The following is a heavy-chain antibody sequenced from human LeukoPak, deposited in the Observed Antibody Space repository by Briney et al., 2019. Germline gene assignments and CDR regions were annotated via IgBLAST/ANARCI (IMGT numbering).Heavy chain of an antibody. Sequence: SETLSLTCAVYGGSFSGYYWSWIRQPPGKGLEWIGEINHSGSTNYNPSLKSRVTISVDTSKNQFSLKLSSVTAADTAVYYCARLGAGYSPYYFDYWGQGTLVTVSS. CDR2: INHSGST. CDR1: GGSFSGYY. J-gene: IGHJ4*02. V-gene: IGHV4-34*01. CDR3: ARLGAGYSPYYFDY. D-gene: IGHD3-9*01.